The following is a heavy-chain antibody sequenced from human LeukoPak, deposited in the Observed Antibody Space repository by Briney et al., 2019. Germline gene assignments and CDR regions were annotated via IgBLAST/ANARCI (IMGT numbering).Heavy chain of an antibody. V-gene: IGHV1-69*13. Sequence: SVKVSCKASVGTFRSYAISWLRQAPGQGLEWMGGILPIFHSPSYAQKFQGRVTITADESTSTAYMELSSLTSDDTAVYYCARGRYDSSGRFYFDYWGQGTLVTASS. CDR3: ARGRYDSSGRFYFDY. CDR2: ILPIFHSP. CDR1: VGTFRSYA. J-gene: IGHJ4*02. D-gene: IGHD3-22*01.